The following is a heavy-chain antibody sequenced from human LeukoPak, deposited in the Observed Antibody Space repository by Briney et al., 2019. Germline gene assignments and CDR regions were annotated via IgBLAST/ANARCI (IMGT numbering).Heavy chain of an antibody. CDR1: GFTFSSYG. V-gene: IGHV3-30*18. CDR3: AKWSLTTWGYFDY. D-gene: IGHD1-14*01. J-gene: IGHJ4*02. Sequence: PGGTLRLSCVASGFTFSSYGMHWVRQAPGKGLEWVAVISYDGSTTYYADSVKGRFTISRDNSKNTLYLQMNSLRAEDTAVYYCAKWSLTTWGYFDYWGQGTLVTVSS. CDR2: ISYDGSTT.